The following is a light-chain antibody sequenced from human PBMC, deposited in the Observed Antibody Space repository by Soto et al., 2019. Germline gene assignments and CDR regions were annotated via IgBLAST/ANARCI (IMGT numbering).Light chain of an antibody. CDR3: SSYTTRNTLGYV. V-gene: IGLV2-14*03. CDR2: EVV. J-gene: IGLJ1*01. Sequence: QSALTQPASVSGSPGQSITISCTGSSSGVGGYGYVSWYQQHPGKAPRLLIYEVVNRPSGGSNRFTGSKSDNTASLTISGLQAEEEADYYCSSYTTRNTLGYVFGSGTKVTV. CDR1: SSGVGGYGY.